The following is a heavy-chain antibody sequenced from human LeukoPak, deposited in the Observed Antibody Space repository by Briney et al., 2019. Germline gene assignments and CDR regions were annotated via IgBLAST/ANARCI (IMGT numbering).Heavy chain of an antibody. CDR2: ISYDGSNK. CDR3: ARYNYYDSSGYYYSLDY. Sequence: SGGSLRLSCAASGFTFSSYAMHWVRQAPGKGLEWVAVISYDGSNKYYADSVKGRFTISRDNSKNTLYLQMNSLRAEDTAVYYCARYNYYDSSGYYYSLDYWGQGTLVTVSS. D-gene: IGHD3-22*01. V-gene: IGHV3-30-3*01. CDR1: GFTFSSYA. J-gene: IGHJ4*02.